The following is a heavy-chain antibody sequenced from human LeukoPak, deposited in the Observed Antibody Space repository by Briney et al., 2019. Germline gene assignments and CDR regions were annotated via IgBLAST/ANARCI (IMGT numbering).Heavy chain of an antibody. CDR2: IYYSGST. Sequence: SETLSLTCTVSGGSISSGDYYWSWIRQPPGKGLEWIGYIYYSGSTYYNPSLKSRVTISVDTSKNQFSLKLSSVTAADTAVYYCARDYYDFWSGWYFDLWGRGTLVTVSS. D-gene: IGHD3-3*01. CDR3: ARDYYDFWSGWYFDL. V-gene: IGHV4-30-4*02. J-gene: IGHJ2*01. CDR1: GGSISSGDYY.